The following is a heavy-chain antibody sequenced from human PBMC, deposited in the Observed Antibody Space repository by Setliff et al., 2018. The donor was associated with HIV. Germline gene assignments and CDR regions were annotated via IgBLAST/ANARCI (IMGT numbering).Heavy chain of an antibody. D-gene: IGHD6-13*01. J-gene: IGHJ3*02. CDR3: ARHWYSSSWYHVFDI. CDR2: IYYSGST. CDR1: GGSIWNYY. V-gene: IGHV4-39*01. Sequence: PSETLSLTCTVSGGSIWNYYWSWIRQPPGKGLEWIGTIYYSGSTYYNPSLKSRVTISTDTSKNQFSLKVRSVTAADTAVYYCARHWYSSSWYHVFDIWGQGTMVTVSS.